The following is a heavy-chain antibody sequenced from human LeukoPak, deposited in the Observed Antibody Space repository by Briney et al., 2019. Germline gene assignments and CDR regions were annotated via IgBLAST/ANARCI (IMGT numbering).Heavy chain of an antibody. CDR2: IYYSGST. CDR3: ARDSLTPL. CDR1: GGSISSYY. V-gene: IGHV4-59*01. J-gene: IGHJ4*02. Sequence: TSETLSLTCTVSGGSISSYYWSWIRQPPGKGLEWIGYIYYSGSTNYNPSLKSRVTISVDTSKNQFSLKLSSVTAADTAVYYCARDSLTPLWGQGTLVTVSS. D-gene: IGHD1-14*01.